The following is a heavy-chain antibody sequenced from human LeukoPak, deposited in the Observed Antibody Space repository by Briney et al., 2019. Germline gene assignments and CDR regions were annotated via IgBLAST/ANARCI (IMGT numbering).Heavy chain of an antibody. J-gene: IGHJ4*02. CDR3: ATVVGSGTFYPAEYFDS. CDR2: ISYDGKNE. Sequence: PGGSLRLSCAASGFTFSSYWMHWVRQAPGKGLEWVAVISYDGKNEYYTDSVKGRFTISRDNAKNTLYLQMNSLRAEDTAVYYCATVVGSGTFYPAEYFDSWGQGTLVTVSS. D-gene: IGHD3-10*01. CDR1: GFTFSSYW. V-gene: IGHV3-30*03.